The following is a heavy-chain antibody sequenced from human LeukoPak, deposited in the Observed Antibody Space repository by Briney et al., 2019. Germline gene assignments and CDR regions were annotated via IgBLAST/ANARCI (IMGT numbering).Heavy chain of an antibody. J-gene: IGHJ4*02. D-gene: IGHD3-22*01. CDR1: SGSIFSSNW. CDR2: IDWNGRST. V-gene: IGHV3-20*04. Sequence: GTLSLTCAVSSGSIFSSNWWSWVRQAPGKGLEWVSGIDWNGRSTGYADSVKGRFTTSRDNAKNSLDLQMKSLRAEDTAFYYCAGYYYEHSPALYSWGQGTLVIVSS. CDR3: AGYYYEHSPALYS.